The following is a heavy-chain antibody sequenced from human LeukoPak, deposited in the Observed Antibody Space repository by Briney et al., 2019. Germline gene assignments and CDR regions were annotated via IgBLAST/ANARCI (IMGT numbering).Heavy chain of an antibody. CDR2: ISGSGGST. J-gene: IGHJ4*02. D-gene: IGHD5-24*01. Sequence: PGGSLRLSCAASGVTFSSYAMSWVRQAPGKGLEWVSSISGSGGSTYYADSVKGRSTISRDNSKNTLYLQMNSLRAEDTAVYYCAKDRDGYNLIDFDYWGQGTLVTVSS. CDR1: GVTFSSYA. V-gene: IGHV3-23*01. CDR3: AKDRDGYNLIDFDY.